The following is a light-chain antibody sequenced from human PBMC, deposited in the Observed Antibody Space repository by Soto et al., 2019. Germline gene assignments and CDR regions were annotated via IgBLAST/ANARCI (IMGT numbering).Light chain of an antibody. J-gene: IGLJ1*01. Sequence: QSALTQPASVSGSPGQSITISCTGASGDFGGYNYVSWYQQHPGKAPQLLIYGVTNRPSGVSNRFSGSKSGNTASLTISGLQADDEAEYYCNSYTNTNTLPVFGTGTKVTVL. CDR2: GVT. V-gene: IGLV2-14*01. CDR1: SGDFGGYNY. CDR3: NSYTNTNTLPV.